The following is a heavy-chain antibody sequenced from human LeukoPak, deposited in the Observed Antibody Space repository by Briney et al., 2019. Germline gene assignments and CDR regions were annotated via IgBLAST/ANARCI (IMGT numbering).Heavy chain of an antibody. CDR2: IYSGGST. J-gene: IGHJ6*02. CDR1: GFTVSSNY. D-gene: IGHD2/OR15-2a*01. V-gene: IGHV3-66*01. Sequence: GGSLRLSCAASGFTVSSNYMSWVRQAPGKGLEWVSVIYSGGSTYYADSVKGRFTISRDNSKNTLYLQMNSLRAEDTAVYYCASYLTSIPSGMDVWGQGTTVTVSS. CDR3: ASYLTSIPSGMDV.